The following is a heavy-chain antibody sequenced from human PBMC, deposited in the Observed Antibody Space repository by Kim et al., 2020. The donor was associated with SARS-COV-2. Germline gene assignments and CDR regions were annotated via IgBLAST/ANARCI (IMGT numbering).Heavy chain of an antibody. CDR2: ISWNSGSI. D-gene: IGHD3-16*02. V-gene: IGHV3-9*01. J-gene: IGHJ1*01. CDR1: GFTFDDYA. CDR3: AKSPPMITFGGVIVNGYFQH. Sequence: GGSLRLSCAASGFTFDDYAMHWVRQAPGKGLEWVSGISWNSGSIGYADSVKGRFTISRDNAKNSLYLQMNSLRAEDTALYYCAKSPPMITFGGVIVNGYFQHWGQGTLVTVSS.